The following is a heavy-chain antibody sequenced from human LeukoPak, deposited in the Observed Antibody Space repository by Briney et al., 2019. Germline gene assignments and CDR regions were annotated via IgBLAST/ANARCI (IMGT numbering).Heavy chain of an antibody. Sequence: ASVKVSCTASGYTFTSYGISWVRQAPGQGLEWMEWISAYNGNTNYAQKLQGRVTMTTDTSTSTAYMELRSLRSDDTAVYYCARDRGIQLWGLYYYGMDVWGKGTTVTVSS. V-gene: IGHV1-18*04. CDR3: ARDRGIQLWGLYYYGMDV. CDR2: ISAYNGNT. D-gene: IGHD5-18*01. J-gene: IGHJ6*04. CDR1: GYTFTSYG.